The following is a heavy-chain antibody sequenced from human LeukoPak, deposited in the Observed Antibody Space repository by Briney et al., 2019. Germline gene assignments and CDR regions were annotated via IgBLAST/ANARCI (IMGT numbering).Heavy chain of an antibody. CDR2: TKNKTNRGTT. Sequence: GGSLRLSCTASGFTFGDYAMSWFRRAPGKGLEWVGFTKNKTNRGTTEYAASVKGRSTISRDDSKSIAYLQMNSLKTEDTAVYYYTSWVLRYFDWLPLYYFDYWGQGTLVTVSS. J-gene: IGHJ4*02. CDR1: GFTFGDYA. D-gene: IGHD3-9*01. CDR3: TSWVLRYFDWLPLYYFDY. V-gene: IGHV3-49*03.